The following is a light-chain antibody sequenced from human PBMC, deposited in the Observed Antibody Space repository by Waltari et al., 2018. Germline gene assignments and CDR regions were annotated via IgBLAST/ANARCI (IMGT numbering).Light chain of an antibody. V-gene: IGKV1-39*01. CDR3: QQSYSDLVT. CDR2: AAS. CDR1: QVTSSS. Sequence: CRGRQVTSSSLNWYQQKPGQAPKLLIYAASSWESGVPDRFSGSGSGTDFTLTISSLQPEDVATYYCQQSYSDLVTFGAGTKVDI. J-gene: IGKJ3*01.